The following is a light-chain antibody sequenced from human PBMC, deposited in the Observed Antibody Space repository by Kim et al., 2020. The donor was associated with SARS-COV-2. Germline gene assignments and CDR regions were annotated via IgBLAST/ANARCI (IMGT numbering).Light chain of an antibody. CDR2: GNS. Sequence: QSVLTQPPSVSGAPGQRVTISCTGNSANIGAGYDVHWYQQLPGTGPKLLIYGNSNRPSGVPDPFSGSKSGTSASLAITGLHAEDESDYYCQSYDSSLSGWVFGGGTQRTVL. CDR1: SANIGAGYD. V-gene: IGLV1-40*01. CDR3: QSYDSSLSGWV. J-gene: IGLJ3*02.